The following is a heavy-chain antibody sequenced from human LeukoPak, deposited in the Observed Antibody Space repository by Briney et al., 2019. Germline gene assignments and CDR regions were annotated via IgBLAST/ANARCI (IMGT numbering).Heavy chain of an antibody. D-gene: IGHD3-3*01. CDR3: ARTTDFWSGYSGPNDAFDI. V-gene: IGHV5-51*01. CDR2: IYPGGSDT. J-gene: IGHJ3*02. CDR1: GYSFTNYW. Sequence: GESLKISCKGSGYSFTNYWIGWVRQMPGKGLEWMGIIYPGGSDTRYSPSFQGQVTISADKSISTAYLQWSSLKASDTAMYYCARTTDFWSGYSGPNDAFDIWGQGTMVTVSS.